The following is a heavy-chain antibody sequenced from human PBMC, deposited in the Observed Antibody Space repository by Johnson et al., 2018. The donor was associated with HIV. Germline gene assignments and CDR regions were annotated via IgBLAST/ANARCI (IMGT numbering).Heavy chain of an antibody. CDR1: GFTFSSHG. CDR2: MWYDGSEQ. Sequence: VQLVESGGGVVQPGRSLRLSCAASGFTFSSHGMHWVRQAPGKGLEWVAVMWYDGSEQYYADSMKGRFTISRDNSKNTLYLQMNSLRAEDTAMYYCAKCIWASSLIDVLDMWGQGTMVTVSS. D-gene: IGHD2-15*01. V-gene: IGHV3-33*06. J-gene: IGHJ3*02. CDR3: AKCIWASSLIDVLDM.